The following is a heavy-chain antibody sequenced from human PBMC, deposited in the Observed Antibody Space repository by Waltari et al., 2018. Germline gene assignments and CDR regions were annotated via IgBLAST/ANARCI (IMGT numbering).Heavy chain of an antibody. J-gene: IGHJ6*03. CDR3: ARVSSRPPDYYYYYYMDV. CDR1: GGSISSYY. V-gene: IGHV4-59*01. D-gene: IGHD6-13*01. CDR2: IYYSGST. Sequence: QVQLQESGPGLVKPSETLSLTCTVSGGSISSYYWSWIRQPPGKGLEWIGYIYYSGSTNYNPSLKSRGTISVDTSKNQFSLKLSSVTAADTAVYYCARVSSRPPDYYYYYYMDVWGKGTTVTVSS.